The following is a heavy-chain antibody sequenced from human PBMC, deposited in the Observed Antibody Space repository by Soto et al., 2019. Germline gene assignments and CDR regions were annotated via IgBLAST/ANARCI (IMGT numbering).Heavy chain of an antibody. CDR1: GYTLTELS. CDR3: ATGSHYDILTGYYSDWFDP. Sequence: AASVKVSCKVSGYTLTELSMHWVRQAPGKGLEWMGGFDPEDGETIYAQKFQGRVTMTEDTSTDTAYMELSSLRSEDTAVYYCATGSHYDILTGYYSDWFDPWGQGTLVTVSS. CDR2: FDPEDGET. D-gene: IGHD3-9*01. J-gene: IGHJ5*02. V-gene: IGHV1-24*01.